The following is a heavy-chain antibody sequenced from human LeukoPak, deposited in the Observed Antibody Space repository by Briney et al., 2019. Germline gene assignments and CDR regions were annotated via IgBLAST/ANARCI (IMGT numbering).Heavy chain of an antibody. CDR1: GGPISSYY. D-gene: IGHD4-11*01. CDR3: ARDLQAEYFQH. J-gene: IGHJ1*01. V-gene: IGHV4-59*01. CDR2: IYYSGST. Sequence: SETLSLTCSVSGGPISSYYWSWIRQPPAKGLEWIGYIYYSGSTNYNPSLKSRVTISVDTSKNQFSLKLSSVTAADTAVYYCARDLQAEYFQHWGQGTLVTVSS.